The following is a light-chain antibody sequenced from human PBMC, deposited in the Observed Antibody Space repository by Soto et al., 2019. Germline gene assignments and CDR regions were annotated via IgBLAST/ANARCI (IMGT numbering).Light chain of an antibody. Sequence: QSVLTQPASVSGSPGQSITISCTGTSSDVGGYNYVSWYQQHPGKAPKLMIYDVSSRPSGVSNRFSGSKSGDTASLTISWLQAEDEADYYCSSYSSSSTYVFGAGTKVTVL. CDR2: DVS. V-gene: IGLV2-14*01. CDR3: SSYSSSSTYV. CDR1: SSDVGGYNY. J-gene: IGLJ1*01.